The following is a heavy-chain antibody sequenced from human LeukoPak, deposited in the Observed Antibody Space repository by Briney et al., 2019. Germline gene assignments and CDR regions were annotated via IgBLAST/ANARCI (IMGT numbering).Heavy chain of an antibody. D-gene: IGHD4-17*01. CDR1: GYTFTGYY. J-gene: IGHJ4*02. Sequence: ASVKVSCKASGYTFTGYYMHWLRQAPGQGLEWMGWINPNSGGTNYAQKFQGWVTMTRDTSISTAYMELSRLRSDDTAVYYCARGPSTVTRLPSDYWGQGTLVTVSS. V-gene: IGHV1-2*04. CDR3: ARGPSTVTRLPSDY. CDR2: INPNSGGT.